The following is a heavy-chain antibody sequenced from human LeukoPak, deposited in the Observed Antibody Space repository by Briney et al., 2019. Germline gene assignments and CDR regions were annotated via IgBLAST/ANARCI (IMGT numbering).Heavy chain of an antibody. CDR2: ISSSGSTI. D-gene: IGHD1-14*01. CDR3: ASVSDPPGNV. Sequence: GGSLRLSCAASGFTFSSYEMNWVRQAPGQGLEWVSYISSSGSTIYYADSVKGRFTISRDNAKNSLYLQMNSLRAEDTAVYYCASVSDPPGNVWGKGTTVTVSS. V-gene: IGHV3-48*03. CDR1: GFTFSSYE. J-gene: IGHJ6*04.